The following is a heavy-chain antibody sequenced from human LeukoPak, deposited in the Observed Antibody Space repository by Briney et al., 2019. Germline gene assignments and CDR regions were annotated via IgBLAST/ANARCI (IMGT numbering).Heavy chain of an antibody. V-gene: IGHV1-2*02. Sequence: ASVKVSCKASGYTFTGYYLHWVRQAPGQGLEWMGWINPNSGGTNYAQKFQGRVTMTRDTSISTAYMELSSLRSDDTAVYYCARVRYCSSSSCYMGFDYWGQGTLVTVSS. CDR2: INPNSGGT. CDR1: GYTFTGYY. CDR3: ARVRYCSSSSCYMGFDY. J-gene: IGHJ4*02. D-gene: IGHD2-2*02.